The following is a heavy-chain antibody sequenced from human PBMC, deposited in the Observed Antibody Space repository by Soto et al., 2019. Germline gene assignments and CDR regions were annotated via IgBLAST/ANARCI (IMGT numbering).Heavy chain of an antibody. CDR3: ARDLTVAGATNYYYYGMDV. V-gene: IGHV3-21*01. CDR1: GFTFSSYS. J-gene: IGHJ6*02. Sequence: TGGSLRLSCAASGFTFSSYSMNWVLQAPGKGLEWVSPISSSSSYIYYADSVKGRFTISRDNAKNSLYLQMNSLRAEDTAVYYCARDLTVAGATNYYYYGMDVWGQGTTVTVSS. D-gene: IGHD6-19*01. CDR2: ISSSSSYI.